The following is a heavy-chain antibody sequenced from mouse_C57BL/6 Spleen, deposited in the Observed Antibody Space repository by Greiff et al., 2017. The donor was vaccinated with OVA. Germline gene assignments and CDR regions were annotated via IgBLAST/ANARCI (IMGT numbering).Heavy chain of an antibody. CDR1: GYSITSGYY. J-gene: IGHJ1*03. D-gene: IGHD2-4*01. Sequence: VQLKESGPGLVKPSQSLSLTCSVTGYSITSGYYWNCIRQFPGNILEWMGYISYDGSNNYNPSLKNRFSITRDTSKNQFFLKLNSVTTEDTATYYCARDRGYDYDVWYFDVWGTGTTVTVSS. V-gene: IGHV3-6*01. CDR2: ISYDGSN. CDR3: ARDRGYDYDVWYFDV.